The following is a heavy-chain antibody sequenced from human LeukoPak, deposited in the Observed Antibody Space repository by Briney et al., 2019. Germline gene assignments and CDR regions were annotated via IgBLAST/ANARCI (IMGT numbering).Heavy chain of an antibody. D-gene: IGHD6-13*01. CDR1: GYSFTSYW. J-gene: IGHJ4*02. CDR2: IDPSDSYT. V-gene: IGHV5-10-1*01. CDR3: ARHVSSSNDY. Sequence: GESLKISCKGSGYSFTSYWISWVRQMPGKGLEWMGRIDPSDSYTNYSPSFQGHVTISADKSISTAYLQWSSLKAPDTAMYYCARHVSSSNDYWGQGTLVTVSS.